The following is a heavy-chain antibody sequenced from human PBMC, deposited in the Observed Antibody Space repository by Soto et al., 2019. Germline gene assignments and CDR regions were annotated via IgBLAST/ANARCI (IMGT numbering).Heavy chain of an antibody. V-gene: IGHV1-18*04. D-gene: IGHD3-3*01. CDR1: GYTFTSYG. CDR3: ARLLFLEWFDDY. J-gene: IGHJ4*02. Sequence: GASVKVSCKTSGYTFTSYGISWVRQAPGQGLEWMGWISTYNGSTNYAQKFQGRATMTTDTSTTTAYMELRSLKSDDTAVYYCARLLFLEWFDDYWGQGTLVTVSS. CDR2: ISTYNGST.